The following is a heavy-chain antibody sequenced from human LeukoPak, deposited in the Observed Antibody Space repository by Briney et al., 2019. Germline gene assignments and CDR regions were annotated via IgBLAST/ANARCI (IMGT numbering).Heavy chain of an antibody. J-gene: IGHJ3*02. CDR3: GRDLNWGAFDI. CDR2: IRANGETT. Sequence: GGSLRLSCAASGFTFSSYGMNWVRQAPGKGLEWVSGIRANGETTYYADSVRGRFTISRDNSRSMVWLQMNSLTAEDTAMYYCGRDLNWGAFDIRGLGTLVTVSS. V-gene: IGHV3-23*01. CDR1: GFTFSSYG. D-gene: IGHD7-27*01.